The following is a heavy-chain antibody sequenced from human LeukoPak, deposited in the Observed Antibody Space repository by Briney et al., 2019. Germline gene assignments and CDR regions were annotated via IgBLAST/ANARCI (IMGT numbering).Heavy chain of an antibody. D-gene: IGHD2-2*01. J-gene: IGHJ4*02. CDR2: IYPGDSDT. Sequence: RGGARKISCKGSGYRFTSYWIGGAGQMPGKGLEGMGIIYPGDSDTRYSPSFQGQVTISAHKYISTAYLQWSSLKASDTAMYYCARPASHCSSTLCYYFVCPGQGTLGTVS. CDR3: ARPASHCSSTLCYYFVC. CDR1: GYRFTSYW. V-gene: IGHV5-51*01.